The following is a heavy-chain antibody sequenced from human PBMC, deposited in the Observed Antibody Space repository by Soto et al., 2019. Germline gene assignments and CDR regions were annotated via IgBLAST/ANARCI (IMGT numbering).Heavy chain of an antibody. V-gene: IGHV1-69*06. CDR2: IIPIFGTA. CDR1: GGTFSSYA. Sequence: SVKVSCKASGGTFSSYAISWVRQAPGQGLEWMGGIIPIFGTANYAQKFQGRVTITADKSTSTAYMELSSLRSEDTAVYYCARGGYCSGGSCPTDAFDIWGQGTMVTVSS. J-gene: IGHJ3*02. CDR3: ARGGYCSGGSCPTDAFDI. D-gene: IGHD2-15*01.